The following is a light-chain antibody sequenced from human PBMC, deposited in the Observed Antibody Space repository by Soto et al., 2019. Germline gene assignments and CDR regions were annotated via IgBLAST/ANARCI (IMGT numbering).Light chain of an antibody. CDR1: QSISSY. CDR2: AAS. CDR3: QRSYSSPRS. J-gene: IGKJ1*01. V-gene: IGKV1-39*01. Sequence: DIQMNQSPSSLSASVGDRVTITCRASQSISSYLNWCQQKPGKAPKLLIYAASSLQSGVPSRFSGSRSGTDFILAMGSLKPEEVATYDCQRSYSSPRSFGQGNKVDIK.